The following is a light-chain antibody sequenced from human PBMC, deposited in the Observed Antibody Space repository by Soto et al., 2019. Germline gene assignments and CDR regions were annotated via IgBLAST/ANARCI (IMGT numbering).Light chain of an antibody. CDR2: EVS. Sequence: QSVLTPPASVSGSPGQSITISCTGTSSDVGSYKFVSWYQQHPGKAPKVLIYEVSKRPSGVFNRFSGSKSGNTASLTISGLQAEDEADYYCCSYAGSRIFVFGTGTKVTVL. V-gene: IGLV2-23*02. CDR1: SSDVGSYKF. CDR3: CSYAGSRIFV. J-gene: IGLJ1*01.